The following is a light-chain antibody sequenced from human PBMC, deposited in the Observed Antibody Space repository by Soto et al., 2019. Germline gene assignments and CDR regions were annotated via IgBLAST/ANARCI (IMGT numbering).Light chain of an antibody. V-gene: IGLV1-36*01. CDR1: SSNIGNNA. CDR2: YDD. CDR3: AAWDDSLNAVV. J-gene: IGLJ2*01. Sequence: QSVLTQPPSVSEAPRQRVTISCSGSSSNIGNNAVNWYQQLPGKAPKLLIYYDDLLPSGVSDRFSGSQSGTSASLAISGLQSEDEADYYWAAWDDSLNAVVFGGGTDLSVL.